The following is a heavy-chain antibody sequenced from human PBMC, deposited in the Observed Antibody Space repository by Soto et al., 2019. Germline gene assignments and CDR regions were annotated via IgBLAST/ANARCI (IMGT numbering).Heavy chain of an antibody. CDR1: GFTFSSYG. CDR3: AITPYYDFWSGYVDY. CDR2: ISYDGSNK. J-gene: IGHJ4*02. D-gene: IGHD3-3*01. V-gene: IGHV3-30*03. Sequence: PGGSLRLSCAASGFTFSSYGMHWVRQAPGKGLEWVAVISYDGSNKYYADSVKGRFTISRDNSKNTLYLQMNSLRAEDTAVYYCAITPYYDFWSGYVDYWGQGTLVTVSS.